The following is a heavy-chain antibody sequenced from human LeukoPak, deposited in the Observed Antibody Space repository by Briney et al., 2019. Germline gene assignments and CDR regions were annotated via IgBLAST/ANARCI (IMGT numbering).Heavy chain of an antibody. D-gene: IGHD2-15*01. CDR1: GYTFTSYG. CDR2: ISAYSGNT. CDR3: ARPHLGYCSGGSCYGAWFDP. Sequence: GASVKVSCKASGYTFTSYGISWVRQAPGQGLEWMGWISAYSGNTNYAQKLQGRVTMTTDTSTSTAYMELRSLRSDDTAVYYCARPHLGYCSGGSCYGAWFDPWGQGTLVTVSS. V-gene: IGHV1-18*01. J-gene: IGHJ5*02.